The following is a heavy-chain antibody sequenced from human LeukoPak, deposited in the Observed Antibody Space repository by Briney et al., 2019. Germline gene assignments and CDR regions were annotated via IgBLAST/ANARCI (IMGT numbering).Heavy chain of an antibody. D-gene: IGHD2/OR15-2a*01. Sequence: PGGSLRLSCAASGFIFNNYAMSWVRQAPGKGLEWVSGISDSGGSTYYADSVKGRFTISRDNAKNTLYLQMNSLRAEDTAVYYCARVAVIYYYYMEVWGKGTTVTVSS. CDR1: GFIFNNYA. CDR2: ISDSGGST. CDR3: ARVAVIYYYYMEV. V-gene: IGHV3-23*01. J-gene: IGHJ6*03.